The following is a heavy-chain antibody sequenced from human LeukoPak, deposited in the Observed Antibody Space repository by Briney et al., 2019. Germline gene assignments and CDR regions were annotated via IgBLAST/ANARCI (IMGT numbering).Heavy chain of an antibody. CDR1: GDSISSHY. V-gene: IGHV4-59*11. CDR2: VYYSGTT. CDR3: ARGIRAVGATLYFDY. D-gene: IGHD1-26*01. Sequence: SETLSLTCTVSGDSISSHYWSWIRQPPGKRLYWIGQVYYSGTTNYNPSLKSRVTISVDTSKNQFSLKLTSVTAADTAVYYCARGIRAVGATLYFDYWGQGTLVTVSS. J-gene: IGHJ4*02.